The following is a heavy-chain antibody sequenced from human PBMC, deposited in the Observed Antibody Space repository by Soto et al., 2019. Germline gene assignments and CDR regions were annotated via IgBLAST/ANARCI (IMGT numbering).Heavy chain of an antibody. CDR1: GYTFTSYG. J-gene: IGHJ4*02. Sequence: QVQLVQSGAEVKKPGASVKVSCKASGYTFTSYGISWVRQAPGQGLEGMGWISANNGNTNYAQKLQGRVTMTTDTSTSTAYMELASVSSDATAVYYCAGDRGSYALDYWGQRTLVTVSS. CDR2: ISANNGNT. CDR3: AGDRGSYALDY. V-gene: IGHV1-18*01. D-gene: IGHD1-26*01.